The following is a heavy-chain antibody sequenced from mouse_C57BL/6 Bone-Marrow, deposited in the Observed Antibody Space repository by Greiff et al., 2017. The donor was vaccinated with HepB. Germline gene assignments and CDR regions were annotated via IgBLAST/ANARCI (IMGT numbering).Heavy chain of an antibody. CDR1: GYTFTSYW. Sequence: QVQLQQPGAELVKPGASVKMSCKASGYTFTSYWITWVKQRPGQGLEWIGDIYPGSGSTNYNEKFKSKATLTVDTSASTAYMQLSSLTSEDSAVYYCAREGRVCITTVVAPFAYWGQGTLVTVSA. CDR2: IYPGSGST. CDR3: AREGRVCITTVVAPFAY. D-gene: IGHD1-1*01. J-gene: IGHJ3*01. V-gene: IGHV1-55*01.